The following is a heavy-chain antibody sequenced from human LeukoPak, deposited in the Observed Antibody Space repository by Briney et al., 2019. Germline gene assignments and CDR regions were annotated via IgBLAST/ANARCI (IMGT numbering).Heavy chain of an antibody. CDR2: INPNSGAT. V-gene: IGHV1-2*02. D-gene: IGHD1-1*01. CDR1: GYAFIVYY. J-gene: IGHJ4*02. CDR3: ARETGSTSKYFDY. Sequence: GASVTVSCTASGYAFIVYYIHWLRQAPGQGLEWMGWINPNSGATNYAQNFQGRVTMTRDTSISTAYMELDRLISDDTALYYCARETGSTSKYFDYWGEGALLTVSS.